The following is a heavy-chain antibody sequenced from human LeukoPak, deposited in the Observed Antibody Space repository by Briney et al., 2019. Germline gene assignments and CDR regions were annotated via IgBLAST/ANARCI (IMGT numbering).Heavy chain of an antibody. CDR2: MNTNSGNT. CDR1: GYTFASYD. Sequence: ASVKVSCKASGYTFASYDVNWVRQATGQGLEWMGWMNTNSGNTGHAQKLQGRVTMTRDTSTSTVYMELSSLRSEDTAVYYCARGPDIAVAALDYWGQGTLVTVSS. V-gene: IGHV1-8*01. D-gene: IGHD6-19*01. CDR3: ARGPDIAVAALDY. J-gene: IGHJ4*02.